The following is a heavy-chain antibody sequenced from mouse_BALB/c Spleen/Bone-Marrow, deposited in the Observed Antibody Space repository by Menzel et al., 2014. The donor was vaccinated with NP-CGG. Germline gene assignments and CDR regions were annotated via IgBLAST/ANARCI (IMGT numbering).Heavy chain of an antibody. Sequence: EVKLMESGAELVKPGASVKLSCTASGFNIEDTYMHWVKQRPEQGLEWIGRIDPANGNTKYDPKFQGKATITADTSSNTAYLQLSSLTSEDTAVYYCASYYYGSYGFAYWGQGTLVTVSA. J-gene: IGHJ3*01. CDR3: ASYYYGSYGFAY. D-gene: IGHD1-1*01. V-gene: IGHV14-3*02. CDR1: GFNIEDTY. CDR2: IDPANGNT.